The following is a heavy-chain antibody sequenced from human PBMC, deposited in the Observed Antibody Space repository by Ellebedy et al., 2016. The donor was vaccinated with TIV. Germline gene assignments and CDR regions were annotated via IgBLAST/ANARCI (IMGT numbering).Heavy chain of an antibody. CDR2: IWYDGSNK. Sequence: PGGSLRLSCAASGFTFSSYGMHWVRQAPGKGLEWVAVIWYDGSNKYYADSVKGRFTISRDNSKNSLYLQMNSLRAEDTAVYYCARDGPPLQRDYYYYGMDVWGQGTTVTVSS. J-gene: IGHJ6*02. D-gene: IGHD3-16*02. CDR1: GFTFSSYG. V-gene: IGHV3-33*08. CDR3: ARDGPPLQRDYYYYGMDV.